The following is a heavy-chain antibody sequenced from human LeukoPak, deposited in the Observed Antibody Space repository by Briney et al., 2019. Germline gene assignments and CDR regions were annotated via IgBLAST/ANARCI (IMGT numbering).Heavy chain of an antibody. CDR3: ARGSQGAFDI. CDR2: ISSSSYI. D-gene: IGHD3-10*01. CDR1: GFSFSSYS. V-gene: IGHV3-21*01. J-gene: IGHJ3*02. Sequence: PGGSLRLSCAASGFSFSSYSMNWVRQAPGKGLEWVSSISSSSYIYYADSVKGRFTISRDNAKNSLYLQMNSLRAEDTAVYYCARGSQGAFDIWGQGTMVTVSS.